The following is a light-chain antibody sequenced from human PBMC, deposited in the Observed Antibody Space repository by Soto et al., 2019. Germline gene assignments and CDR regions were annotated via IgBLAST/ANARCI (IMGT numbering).Light chain of an antibody. CDR3: SSYTTSNTRQIV. Sequence: QSVLTQPASVSGSPGQSITISCTGTSSDVGGYNYVSWYQHHPGKAPKLLIYDVSNRPSGISNRFSGSKSDNTASLTISGLQPEDEADYYSSSYTTSNTRQIVFGTGTKVTV. CDR2: DVS. V-gene: IGLV2-14*03. J-gene: IGLJ1*01. CDR1: SSDVGGYNY.